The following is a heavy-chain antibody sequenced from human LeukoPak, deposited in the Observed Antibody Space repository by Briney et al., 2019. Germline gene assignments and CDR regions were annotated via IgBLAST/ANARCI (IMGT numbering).Heavy chain of an antibody. Sequence: GGSLRLSCAASGFIFSSYVMSWVRQAPGKGLEWVSTISGGGGSTYYADSVKGRFTISRDNSKNTLYLQMNSLRAEDTAVYYCAKVPDSRYCSSTSCYGGPFDYWGQGTLVTVSS. CDR1: GFIFSSYV. CDR3: AKVPDSRYCSSTSCYGGPFDY. J-gene: IGHJ4*02. V-gene: IGHV3-23*01. CDR2: ISGGGGST. D-gene: IGHD2-2*01.